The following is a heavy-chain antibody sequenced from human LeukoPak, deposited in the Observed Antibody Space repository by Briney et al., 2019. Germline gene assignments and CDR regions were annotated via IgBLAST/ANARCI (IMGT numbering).Heavy chain of an antibody. J-gene: IGHJ4*02. Sequence: HPGGSLRLSCAASGFTFKSYAMNWVRQAPGKGLEWVSGITNGGTAHYGDSVKGRFTISRDNSKSTLYLQTNTLSAEDTAVYYCAKGFFGSGSYYNPYFDYWGQGTLVTVSS. V-gene: IGHV3-23*01. D-gene: IGHD3-10*01. CDR1: GFTFKSYA. CDR2: ITNGGTA. CDR3: AKGFFGSGSYYNPYFDY.